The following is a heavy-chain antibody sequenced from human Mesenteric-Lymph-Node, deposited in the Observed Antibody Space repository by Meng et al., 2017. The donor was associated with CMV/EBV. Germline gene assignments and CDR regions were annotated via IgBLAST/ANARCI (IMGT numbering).Heavy chain of an antibody. CDR3: AKEGILGATEGGQFDS. CDR1: GFTFSGYG. D-gene: IGHD1-26*01. Sequence: GGSLRLSCAASGFTFSGYGMHWVRQAPGKGLEWVALIWSDGSDKDYTHSVKGRFTISRDNSKNTVYLQMSSLRAEDTAVYYCAKEGILGATEGGQFDSWGQGTLVTVSS. V-gene: IGHV3-33*03. CDR2: IWSDGSDK. J-gene: IGHJ4*02.